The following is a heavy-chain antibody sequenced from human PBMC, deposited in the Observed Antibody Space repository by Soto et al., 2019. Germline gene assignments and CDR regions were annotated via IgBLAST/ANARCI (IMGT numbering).Heavy chain of an antibody. Sequence: SETLSLTCTVSGGSISSDYWSWIRQPPGKGLEWIGYIYYSGSTNYNPSLKSRVTISVDTSKNQFSLKLSSVTAADTAVYYCARENTLYYGGNSYFDYWGQGTLVTVSS. CDR3: ARENTLYYGGNSYFDY. D-gene: IGHD4-17*01. CDR2: IYYSGST. V-gene: IGHV4-59*01. J-gene: IGHJ4*02. CDR1: GGSISSDY.